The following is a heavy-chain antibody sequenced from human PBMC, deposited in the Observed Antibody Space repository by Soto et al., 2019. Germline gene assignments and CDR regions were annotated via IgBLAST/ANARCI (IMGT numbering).Heavy chain of an antibody. V-gene: IGHV1-69*13. CDR1: GGTFSSYA. CDR3: AKDPGGYCSITNCHGWFDP. Sequence: SVKVSCKASGGTFSSYAISWVRQAPGQGLEWMGGIIPIFGTANYAQKFQGRVTITADESKNTLYLQMNSLRAEDTAVYYCAKDPGGYCSITNCHGWFDPWGQGTLVTVSS. CDR2: IIPIFGTA. J-gene: IGHJ5*02. D-gene: IGHD2-2*01.